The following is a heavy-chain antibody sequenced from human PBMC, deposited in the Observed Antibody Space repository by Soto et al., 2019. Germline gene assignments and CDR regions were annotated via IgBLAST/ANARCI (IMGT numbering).Heavy chain of an antibody. CDR1: EGTFNRYA. J-gene: IGHJ4*02. CDR3: VTSTRCGAHCYFIDY. V-gene: IGHV1-69*06. Sequence: QVQVVQSGAEVKKPGSSVKVSCKASEGTFNRYAISWVRQAPGQGLQWMGGIIPIFRATDYSQMFQGRVTITADTSTSTAYLELSRLTSEDTAMYYCVTSTRCGAHCYFIDYWGQGTLVTVSS. D-gene: IGHD2-21*02. CDR2: IIPIFRAT.